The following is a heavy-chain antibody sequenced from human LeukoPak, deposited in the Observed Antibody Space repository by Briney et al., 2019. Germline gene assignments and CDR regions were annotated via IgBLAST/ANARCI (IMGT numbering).Heavy chain of an antibody. CDR1: GVSISTYY. D-gene: IGHD4-17*01. CDR2: IYINGST. J-gene: IGHJ4*02. V-gene: IGHV4-4*07. CDR3: ARSIYGDYDLYFDY. Sequence: SETLSLTCTVSGVSISTYYWSWIRQPAGKGLEWIARIYINGSTKYYRSPKSRVTMSVDTSQKQISLKLSSVTAADTAVYYCARSIYGDYDLYFDYWGQGTLVTVSS.